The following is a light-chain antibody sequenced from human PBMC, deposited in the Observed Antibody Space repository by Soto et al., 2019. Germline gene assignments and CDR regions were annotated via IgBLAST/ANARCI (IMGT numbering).Light chain of an antibody. CDR2: DAS. CDR1: QSIGDW. J-gene: IGKJ1*01. V-gene: IGKV1-5*01. CDR3: QQHNSSPWT. Sequence: IHMTQSPSTLFASVGDRITITCRASQSIGDWLAWFQQKPGKAPRLLIYDASNLESGVPLRFRGRGSGTEFTLTISSLQPDPFATYYCQQHNSSPWTFGQGTKEDIK.